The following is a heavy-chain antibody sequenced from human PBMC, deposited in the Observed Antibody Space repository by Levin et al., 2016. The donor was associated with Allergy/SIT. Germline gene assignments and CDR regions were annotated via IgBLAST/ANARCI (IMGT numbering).Heavy chain of an antibody. CDR1: GFIFSNYG. CDR3: AKVGRGDDYALYWNFDL. D-gene: IGHD5-24*01. J-gene: IGHJ2*01. Sequence: GGSLRLSCAASGFIFSNYGMTWVRQAPGKGLEWVAAITGSGGTTYYADSVKGRFTISRDNSRNTVYLQMNSLRAEDTAKYYCAKVGRGDDYALYWNFDLWGRGTLATVSS. V-gene: IGHV3-23*01. CDR2: ITGSGGTT.